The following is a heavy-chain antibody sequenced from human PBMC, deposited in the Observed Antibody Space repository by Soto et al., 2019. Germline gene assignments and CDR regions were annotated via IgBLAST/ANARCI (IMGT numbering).Heavy chain of an antibody. D-gene: IGHD1-7*01. V-gene: IGHV4-30-2*01. CDR1: GGSISSGGYA. CDR3: ARDSLTGNYFDP. Sequence: TLSLTCAVSGGSISSGGYAWNWFRQPPGKGLEWIGYIYHSGYTSYNPSLKNRVTISVDKSKNQFSLTLSFVTAADTAVYYCARDSLTGNYFDPWGQGTLVTVS. J-gene: IGHJ5*02. CDR2: IYHSGYT.